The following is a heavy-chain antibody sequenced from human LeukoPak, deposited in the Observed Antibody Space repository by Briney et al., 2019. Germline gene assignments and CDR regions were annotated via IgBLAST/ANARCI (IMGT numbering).Heavy chain of an antibody. CDR3: AKSPRGSC. V-gene: IGHV3-7*05. D-gene: IGHD2-15*01. CDR1: GFTFSSCW. CDR2: IKQDGNEK. Sequence: GGSLRLSCAASGFTFSSCWMTWVRQAPGKGLEWVANIKQDGNEKYYVDSVKGRFSISRDNAKNSVYLQMNSLRAEDTAVYYCAKSPRGSCWGQGTLVTVSS. J-gene: IGHJ4*02.